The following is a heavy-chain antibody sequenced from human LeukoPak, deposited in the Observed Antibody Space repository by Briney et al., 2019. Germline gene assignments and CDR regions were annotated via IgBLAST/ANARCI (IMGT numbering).Heavy chain of an antibody. CDR2: IYYSGST. CDR1: GFTFSSYE. V-gene: IGHV4-59*01. CDR3: ARVKRGYSYGPLEYYYFYMDV. D-gene: IGHD5-18*01. J-gene: IGHJ6*03. Sequence: GSLRLSCAASGFTFSSYEMNWVRQAPGKGLEWIGYIYYSGSTNYNPFLKSRVTISVDTSKNQFSLKLSSVTAADTAVYYCARVKRGYSYGPLEYYYFYMDVWGKGTTVTVSS.